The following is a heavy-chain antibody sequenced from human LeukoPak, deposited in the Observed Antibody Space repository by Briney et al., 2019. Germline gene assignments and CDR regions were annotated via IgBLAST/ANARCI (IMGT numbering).Heavy chain of an antibody. CDR3: VRGRYSSGWFKDKNWFDP. Sequence: SETLSLTCAVYGGSFSGYYWSWIRQPPGKGLEWVGEINHTEGTNDNPSLKSRVTISVDTSKNQFSLKLSSVTAADTAVYYCVRGRYSSGWFKDKNWFDPWGQGIPVTVSS. D-gene: IGHD6-19*01. CDR1: GGSFSGYY. J-gene: IGHJ5*02. CDR2: INHTEGT. V-gene: IGHV4-34*01.